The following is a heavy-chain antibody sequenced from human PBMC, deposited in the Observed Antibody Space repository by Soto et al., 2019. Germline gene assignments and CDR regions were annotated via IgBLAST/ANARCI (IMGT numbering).Heavy chain of an antibody. CDR2: ISAYNGNT. V-gene: IGHV1-18*04. D-gene: IGHD3-16*01. CDR3: ARELMITFGGALYYYYGMGV. J-gene: IGHJ6*02. CDR1: GYTFTSYG. Sequence: GASVKVSCKASGYTFTSYGISWVRQAPGQGLEWMGWISAYNGNTNYAQKLQGRVTMTTDTSTSTAYMELRSLRSDDTAVYYCARELMITFGGALYYYYGMGVWGQGTTVTVS.